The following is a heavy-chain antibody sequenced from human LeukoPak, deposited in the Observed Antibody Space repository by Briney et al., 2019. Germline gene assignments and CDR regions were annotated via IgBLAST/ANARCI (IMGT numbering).Heavy chain of an antibody. CDR3: ARGDWAPFDY. CDR1: GFTFSDYW. V-gene: IGHV3-7*01. D-gene: IGHD2-21*02. CDR2: IDQDGGGK. J-gene: IGHJ4*02. Sequence: GGSLRLSCAASGFTFSDYWMNWVGQAPGKGLEWVANIDQDGGGKYYLDSVKGRFTISRDNAKSSLYLQIDSLRAEDTAVYYCARGDWAPFDYWGQGSLLTVSS.